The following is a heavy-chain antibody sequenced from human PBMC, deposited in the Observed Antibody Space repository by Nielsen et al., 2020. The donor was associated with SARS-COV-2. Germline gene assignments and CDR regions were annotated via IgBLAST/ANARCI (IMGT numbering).Heavy chain of an antibody. J-gene: IGHJ6*02. CDR3: ARGIVVVPAASRTYYYGMDV. D-gene: IGHD2-2*01. CDR1: GYTFTSYY. CDR2: INPSGGST. V-gene: IGHV1-46*01. Sequence: ASVKVSCKASGYTFTSYYMHWVRQAPGQGLEWMGIINPSGGSTSYAQKFQGRVTMTTDTSTSTAYMELRSLRSDDTAVYYCARGIVVVPAASRTYYYGMDVWGQGTTVTVSS.